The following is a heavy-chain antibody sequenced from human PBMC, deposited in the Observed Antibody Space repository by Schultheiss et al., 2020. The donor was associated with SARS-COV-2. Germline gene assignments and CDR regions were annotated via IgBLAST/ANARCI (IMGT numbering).Heavy chain of an antibody. CDR2: ISSSSSYT. D-gene: IGHD6-19*01. V-gene: IGHV3-21*01. Sequence: GESLKISCAASGFTFSSYAMSWVRQAPGKGLEWVSSISSSSSYTNYADSVKGRFTISRDNSKNTLYLQMNSLRAGDTAVYYCARDDGRSSGWWPAFDIWGQGTMVTVSS. CDR3: ARDDGRSSGWWPAFDI. CDR1: GFTFSSYA. J-gene: IGHJ3*02.